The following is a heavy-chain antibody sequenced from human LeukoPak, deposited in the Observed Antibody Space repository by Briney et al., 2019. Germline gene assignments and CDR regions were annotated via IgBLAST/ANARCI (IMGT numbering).Heavy chain of an antibody. CDR2: FDPEDGET. Sequence: ASVTVSCKVSGYTLTELSMHWVRQAPGKGLEWMGGFDPEDGETIYAQKFQGRVTMTEDTSTDTAYMELSSLRSEDTAVYYCATLQQTGVYAFDIWGQGTMVTVSS. CDR1: GYTLTELS. D-gene: IGHD7-27*01. J-gene: IGHJ3*02. V-gene: IGHV1-24*01. CDR3: ATLQQTGVYAFDI.